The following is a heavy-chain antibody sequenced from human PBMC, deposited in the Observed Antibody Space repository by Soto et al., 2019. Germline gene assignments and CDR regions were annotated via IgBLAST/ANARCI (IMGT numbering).Heavy chain of an antibody. CDR3: AKDTWYHSCDGVWSGYYFYDMVD. CDR2: ISYDGSNE. D-gene: IGHD2-21*01. CDR1: GSTFSRYG. V-gene: IGHV3-30*18. J-gene: IGHJ6*02. Sequence: GGSLRLSCAASGSTFSRYGIHWVRQAPGKGPEWVAVISYDGSNEYYADSVKGRFTISRDNSKNTLYLQMNSLRAEDTAIYYCAKDTWYHSCDGVWSGYYFYDMVDWCQGTSVTVSS.